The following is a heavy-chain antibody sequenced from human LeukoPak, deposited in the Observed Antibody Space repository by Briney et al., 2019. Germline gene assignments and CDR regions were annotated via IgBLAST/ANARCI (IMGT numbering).Heavy chain of an antibody. CDR2: ISSSSSYI. CDR3: ATLSGSAN. CDR1: GFTFSNYW. Sequence: KPGGSLRLSCAASGFTFSNYWMHWVRQAPGKGLVWVSSISSSSSYIYYADSVKGRFTISRDNAKSTLYLQMNSLRAEDTAVYYCATLSGSANWGQGTLVTVSS. D-gene: IGHD3-10*01. J-gene: IGHJ4*02. V-gene: IGHV3-21*01.